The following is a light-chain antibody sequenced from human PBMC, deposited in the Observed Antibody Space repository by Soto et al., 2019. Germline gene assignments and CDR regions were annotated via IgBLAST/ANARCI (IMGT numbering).Light chain of an antibody. V-gene: IGKV3-15*01. CDR3: QQYNVWPLVT. Sequence: EIVMTQSPATLSVSPGERATLSCRASQSIGTQLAWYQLKPGQTPRLLIFGASTRATGIPARFSGSGSGSELTLTISSLQSEDFAVYSCQQYNVWPLVTFGGGTKVEIK. CDR1: QSIGTQ. CDR2: GAS. J-gene: IGKJ4*01.